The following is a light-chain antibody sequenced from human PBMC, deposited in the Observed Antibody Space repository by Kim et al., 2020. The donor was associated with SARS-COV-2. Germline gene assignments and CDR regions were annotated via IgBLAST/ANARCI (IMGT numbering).Light chain of an antibody. CDR1: NIGSKS. V-gene: IGLV3-21*04. CDR3: QVWDSSSDHSV. Sequence: SYELTQPPSVSVAPGQTARITCGGNNIGSKSVHWYQQKPGQAPVLVIYYDTDRPSGIPERFSGSNSGNTATLTISRVEAEDEADYYCQVWDSSSDHSVFGGGTQLTVL. CDR2: YDT. J-gene: IGLJ2*01.